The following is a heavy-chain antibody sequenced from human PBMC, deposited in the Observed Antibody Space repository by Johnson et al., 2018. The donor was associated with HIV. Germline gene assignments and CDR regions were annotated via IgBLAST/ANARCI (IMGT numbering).Heavy chain of an antibody. J-gene: IGHJ3*01. CDR3: ARENTFLEVASRGDSFDL. D-gene: IGHD1-1*01. V-gene: IGHV3-30*04. Sequence: QMLLVESGGGVVQPARSLRLSCVASGFTFNSYAMHWVRQAPGKGLEWVTLISYDGSNSYYSDSVKGRFTISRDNSKNTLYLQMNSLTADDTAVYYCARENTFLEVASRGDSFDLWGQGTMVIVSS. CDR1: GFTFNSYA. CDR2: ISYDGSNS.